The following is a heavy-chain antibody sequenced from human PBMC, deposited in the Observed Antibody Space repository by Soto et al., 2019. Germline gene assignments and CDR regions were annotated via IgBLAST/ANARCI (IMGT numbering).Heavy chain of an antibody. CDR3: ARGLLQLVPAARWFDP. V-gene: IGHV4-34*01. Sequence: SETLSLTCAVYGGSFSGYYWSWIRQPPGKGLEWIGEINHSGSTNYNPTLKSRVTISVDTSKNKFSLNLSSVTAADTAVYYCARGLLQLVPAARWFDPWGQGTLVTVSS. D-gene: IGHD2-2*01. J-gene: IGHJ5*02. CDR1: GGSFSGYY. CDR2: INHSGST.